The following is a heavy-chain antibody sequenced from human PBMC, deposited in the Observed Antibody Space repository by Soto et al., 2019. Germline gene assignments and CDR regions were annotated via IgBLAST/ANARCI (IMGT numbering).Heavy chain of an antibody. CDR3: TGEVASGY. CDR1: GFTVSTYG. D-gene: IGHD2-8*02. J-gene: IGHJ4*02. V-gene: IGHV3-30*03. Sequence: QVQLVESGGGVVQPGRSLRLSCAVSGFTVSTYGMHWVRQAPGKGLEWVAVISRDGGTKYYADSVKGRFTISRDNSRNTLFREMNSLRGADMAVYYCTGEVASGYWGQGTLVTVSS. CDR2: ISRDGGTK.